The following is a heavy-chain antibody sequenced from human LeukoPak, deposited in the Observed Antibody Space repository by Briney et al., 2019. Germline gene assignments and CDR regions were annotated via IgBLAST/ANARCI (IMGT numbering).Heavy chain of an antibody. J-gene: IGHJ4*02. Sequence: PGGSLRLSCAASGFTVSSKYMSWVRQAPGKGLEWVSAIYSGGNTWYADSVKGRFTNSRDNSKNTAYLQMNSLRPEDTAMYYCASATYCAGDCDAFFDFWGQGALVTVSS. D-gene: IGHD2-21*02. CDR2: IYSGGNT. CDR1: GFTVSSKY. CDR3: ASATYCAGDCDAFFDF. V-gene: IGHV3-66*02.